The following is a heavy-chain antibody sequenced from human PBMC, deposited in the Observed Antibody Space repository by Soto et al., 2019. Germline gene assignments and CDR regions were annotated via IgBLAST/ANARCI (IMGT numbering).Heavy chain of an antibody. CDR1: GGTFSSYA. D-gene: IGHD3-10*01. V-gene: IGHV1-69*01. J-gene: IGHJ6*02. CDR2: IIPIFGTA. Sequence: QVQLVQSGAEVKKPGSSVKVSCKASGGTFSSYAISWVRQAPGQGLEWMGGIIPIFGTANYAQKFQGRVTITADESTSTAYMARSRLRSEDTAVYYCASPRALYYYYGMDVWGQGTTVTVSS. CDR3: ASPRALYYYYGMDV.